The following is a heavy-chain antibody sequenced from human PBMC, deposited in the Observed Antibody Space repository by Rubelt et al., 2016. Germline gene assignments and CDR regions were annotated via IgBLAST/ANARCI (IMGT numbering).Heavy chain of an antibody. V-gene: IGHV4-4*02. CDR3: ARRRAAGDFDY. D-gene: IGHD6-13*01. J-gene: IGHJ4*02. CDR2: IYHSGST. Sequence: EIYHSGSTNYNPSLKSRVTISVDKSKNQFSLKLSSVTAADTAVYYCARRRAAGDFDYWGQGTLVTVSS.